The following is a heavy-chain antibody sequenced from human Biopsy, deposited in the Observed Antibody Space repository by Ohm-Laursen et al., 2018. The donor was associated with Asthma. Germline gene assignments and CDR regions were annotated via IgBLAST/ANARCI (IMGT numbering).Heavy chain of an antibody. CDR3: ASDFPKDYVRYNFQF. D-gene: IGHD4-17*01. J-gene: IGHJ4*02. CDR1: GYSLTDLS. CDR2: HDHEEGGT. Sequence: SSVKVSCKVSGYSLTDLSMHWVRQAPGQGLEWMGGHDHEEGGTVNARRFQGRVTMTEDTSTDTAYMELSSLSSDDAAVYYCASDFPKDYVRYNFQFWGQGTLVTVSS. V-gene: IGHV1-24*01.